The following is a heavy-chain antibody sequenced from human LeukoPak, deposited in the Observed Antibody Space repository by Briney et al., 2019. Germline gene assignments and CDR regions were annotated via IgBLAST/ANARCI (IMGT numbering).Heavy chain of an antibody. CDR1: GFTFSSYS. Sequence: GGSLRLSCAASGFTFSSYSMNWVREAPGKGLEWVSSISSSSSYICYADSVKGRFTISRDNAKNSLYLQMNSLRAEDTAVYYCARDLKLLYGMDVWGQGTTVTVSS. J-gene: IGHJ6*02. CDR2: ISSSSSYI. CDR3: ARDLKLLYGMDV. V-gene: IGHV3-21*01.